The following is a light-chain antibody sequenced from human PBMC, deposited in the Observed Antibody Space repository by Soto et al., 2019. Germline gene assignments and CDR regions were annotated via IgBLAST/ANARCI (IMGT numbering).Light chain of an antibody. V-gene: IGKV3-20*01. Sequence: EIVLTQSPGTLSLSPGERATLSCTASQTVRSSYLAWYQQKPGQAPRLLFYGTYNRATDIPDRFSGRGSGTEFTLTISKVEPEDFAVYYCQQYGSSPPWTFGQGTKVEI. J-gene: IGKJ1*01. CDR3: QQYGSSPPWT. CDR2: GTY. CDR1: QTVRSSY.